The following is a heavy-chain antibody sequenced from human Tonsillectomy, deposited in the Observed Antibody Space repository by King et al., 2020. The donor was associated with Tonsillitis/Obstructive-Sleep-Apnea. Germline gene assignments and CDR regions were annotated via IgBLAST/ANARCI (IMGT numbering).Heavy chain of an antibody. V-gene: IGHV3-7*03. J-gene: IGHJ2*01. CDR3: ARPLGADFLPWYFPL. D-gene: IGHD2-21*02. CDR1: GFTFSSYW. CDR2: IKQDGSEK. Sequence: VQLVESGGGLVQPGGSLRVSCAASGFTFSSYWMSWVRQAPGKGLEWVANIKQDGSEKYYVDSVKGRFTISRDNAKKSLYLQMNSLRAEDTAFYYCARPLGADFLPWYFPLWGRGTLVTVSS.